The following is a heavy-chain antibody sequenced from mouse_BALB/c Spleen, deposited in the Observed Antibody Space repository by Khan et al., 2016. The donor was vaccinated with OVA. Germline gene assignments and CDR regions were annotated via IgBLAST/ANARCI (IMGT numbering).Heavy chain of an antibody. CDR3: ARKRGVHYNMDF. V-gene: IGHV2-2*01. J-gene: IGHJ4*01. CDR1: GFSLTNYG. CDR2: IWSGGNI. Sequence: QVQLKESGPGLVQPSQSLSITCTVSGFSLTNYGVHWIRQSPGRGLEWLGLIWSGGNIDYNAAFISRLTISKDNTKNQVFFKMNSLQADDTAIYYCARKRGVHYNMDFWGQGISVTVSS.